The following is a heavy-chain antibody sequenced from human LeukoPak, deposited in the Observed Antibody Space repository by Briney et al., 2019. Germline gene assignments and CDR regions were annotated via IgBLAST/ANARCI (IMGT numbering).Heavy chain of an antibody. CDR2: ISGSGGST. J-gene: IGHJ5*02. CDR1: GFTFSSYA. CDR3: ARVPDGYNLGTYFDP. Sequence: GGSLRLSCAASGFTFSSYAMSWVRQAPGKGLEWVSAISGSGGSTYYADSVKGRFTISRDNSKNTLYLQMNSLRAEDTAVYYCARVPDGYNLGTYFDPWGQGTLVTVSS. D-gene: IGHD5-24*01. V-gene: IGHV3-23*01.